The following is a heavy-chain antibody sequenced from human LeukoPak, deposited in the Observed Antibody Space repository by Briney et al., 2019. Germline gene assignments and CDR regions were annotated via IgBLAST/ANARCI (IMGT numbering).Heavy chain of an antibody. D-gene: IGHD3-22*01. CDR3: ARDVGYYDSSFDY. V-gene: IGHV4-34*01. J-gene: IGHJ4*02. Sequence: PSETLSLTCAVYGGSFSGYYWSWIRQPPGKGLEWIGEINHSGSTNYNPSLKSRVTISVDTSKNQFSLKLSSVTAADTAVYYCARDVGYYDSSFDYWGQGTLVTVSS. CDR1: GGSFSGYY. CDR2: INHSGST.